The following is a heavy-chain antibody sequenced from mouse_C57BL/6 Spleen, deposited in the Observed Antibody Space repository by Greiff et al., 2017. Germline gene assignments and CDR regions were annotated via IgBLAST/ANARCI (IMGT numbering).Heavy chain of an antibody. CDR1: GYSFTSYY. J-gene: IGHJ3*01. Sequence: QVQLQQSGPELVKPGASVKISCKASGYSFTSYYIHWVKQRPGQGLEWIGWIYPGSGNTKYNEQFKGKATLTANTSSSTAYMQLSSLTSEDSAVYVCSRDYDEGWFAYWGQGTLVTVSA. V-gene: IGHV1-66*01. CDR3: SRDYDEGWFAY. D-gene: IGHD2-4*01. CDR2: IYPGSGNT.